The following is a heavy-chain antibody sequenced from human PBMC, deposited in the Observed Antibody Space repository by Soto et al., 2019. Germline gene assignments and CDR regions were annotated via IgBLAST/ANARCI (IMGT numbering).Heavy chain of an antibody. D-gene: IGHD1-20*01. CDR1: GGSISSGGYY. V-gene: IGHV4-31*03. CDR2: IYYSGST. CDR3: ARGPLSIRYFDY. Sequence: SETLSLTCTVSGGSISSGGYYWSWIRQHPGKGLEWIGYIYYSGSTYYNPSLKSRVTISVDTSKNQFSLKLSSVTAADTAVYYCARGPLSIRYFDYWGQGTLVTAPQ. J-gene: IGHJ4*02.